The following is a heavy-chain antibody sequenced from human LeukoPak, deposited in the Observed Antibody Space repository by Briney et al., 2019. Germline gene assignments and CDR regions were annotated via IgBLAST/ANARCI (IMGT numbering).Heavy chain of an antibody. Sequence: SGGSLRLSCAASGFTFSDAWMNWVRQAPGKGLEWVGHIKTNTGGGTTDYAAPVKGRFTISRDDSKNTLYLQMNSLKTEDTAVYYCTSYPSYYGSGSRLYYFDYWGQGTLVTVSS. CDR3: TSYPSYYGSGSRLYYFDY. CDR1: GFTFSDAW. V-gene: IGHV3-15*01. D-gene: IGHD3-10*01. J-gene: IGHJ4*02. CDR2: IKTNTGGGTT.